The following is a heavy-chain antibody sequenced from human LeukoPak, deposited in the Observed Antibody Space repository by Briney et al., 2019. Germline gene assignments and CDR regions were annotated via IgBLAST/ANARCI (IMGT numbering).Heavy chain of an antibody. Sequence: PGGSLRLSCAASGFTFSSHWMHWVRQAPGKGLVWVSRINDDGSATNYADSVKGRFTISRDNAKNTLYLQMNSLRAEDTAVYYCARSLYSSSSHDYWGQGTLVTVSS. V-gene: IGHV3-74*01. CDR1: GFTFSSHW. CDR2: INDDGSAT. J-gene: IGHJ4*02. CDR3: ARSLYSSSSHDY. D-gene: IGHD6-13*01.